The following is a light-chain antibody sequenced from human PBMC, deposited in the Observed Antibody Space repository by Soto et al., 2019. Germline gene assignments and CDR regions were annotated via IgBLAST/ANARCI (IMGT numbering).Light chain of an antibody. J-gene: IGKJ2*01. V-gene: IGKV3-20*01. CDR1: QSVRSNY. Sequence: ETVLTQSPGTVSLSPGERATLSCTTSQSVRSNYLAWYQQKPGQAPRLLIYGVFSRATGIPDRFSGSGSGTDFTLTISGLEPEASAVYYCQHYDGSPRTFGQGTKLEI. CDR3: QHYDGSPRT. CDR2: GVF.